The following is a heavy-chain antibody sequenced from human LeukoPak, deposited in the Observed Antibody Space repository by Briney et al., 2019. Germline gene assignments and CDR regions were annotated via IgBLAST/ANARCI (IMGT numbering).Heavy chain of an antibody. Sequence: GGSLRLSCAASGFTFSSYAMHWVRQAPGKGLEWVSYISSSGSTIYYADSVKGRSTISRDNAKNSLYLQMNSLRAEDTAVYYCAELGITMIGGVWGKGTTVTISS. J-gene: IGHJ6*04. D-gene: IGHD3-10*02. CDR1: GFTFSSYA. CDR2: ISSSGSTI. V-gene: IGHV3-48*03. CDR3: AELGITMIGGV.